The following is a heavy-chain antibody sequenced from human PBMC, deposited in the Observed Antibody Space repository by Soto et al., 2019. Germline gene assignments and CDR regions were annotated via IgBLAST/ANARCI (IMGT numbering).Heavy chain of an antibody. V-gene: IGHV3-48*01. J-gene: IGHJ4*02. D-gene: IGHD2-15*01. CDR3: AGAEVVAANDY. CDR2: INNNSGTI. Sequence: PGGSLRLSCAASGFTFIKYPMNWVRQVPGKGLERISYINNNSGTIYYADSVKGRFTISRDNAKNSLYLQMNSLRAEDTAVYYCAGAEVVAANDYWGQGTLVTVSS. CDR1: GFTFIKYP.